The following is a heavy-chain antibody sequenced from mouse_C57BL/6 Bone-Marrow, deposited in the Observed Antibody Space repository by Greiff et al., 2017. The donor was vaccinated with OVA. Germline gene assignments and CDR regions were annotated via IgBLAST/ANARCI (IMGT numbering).Heavy chain of an antibody. CDR3: ARKGAPSPFAY. J-gene: IGHJ3*01. D-gene: IGHD3-1*01. Sequence: QVQLQQPGAELVKPGASVKLSCKASGYTFTSYWMHWVKQRPGQGLEWIGVIDPSDSYTNYNQKFKCKATLTVDTSSSTAYMQLSSLTSEDSAVYYCARKGAPSPFAYWGQGTLVTVSA. CDR2: IDPSDSYT. V-gene: IGHV1-59*01. CDR1: GYTFTSYW.